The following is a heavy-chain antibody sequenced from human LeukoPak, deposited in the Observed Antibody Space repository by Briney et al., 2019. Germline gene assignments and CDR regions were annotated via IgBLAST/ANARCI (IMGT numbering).Heavy chain of an antibody. CDR3: ARLPAITTYYYYMDV. CDR1: GGSISSSSHY. D-gene: IGHD5-12*01. V-gene: IGHV4-39*01. CDR2: IYYSGSS. J-gene: IGHJ6*03. Sequence: SETLSLTCAVSGGSISSSSHYWGWIRQAPGKRLECIGTIYYSGSSYYNPSLKSRVTMSVDTSKNQFSLRLSSVTAADTAVYYCARLPAITTYYYYMDVWGQGTRVTVSS.